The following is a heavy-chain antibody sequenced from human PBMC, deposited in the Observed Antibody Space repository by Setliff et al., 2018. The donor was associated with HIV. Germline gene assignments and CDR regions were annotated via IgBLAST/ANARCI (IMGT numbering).Heavy chain of an antibody. CDR2: INPSIVST. CDR3: ARGRGRYYDSRSYLDY. CDR1: GYKFTSYY. J-gene: IGHJ4*02. V-gene: IGHV1-46*01. D-gene: IGHD3-22*01. Sequence: ASVKVSCKASGYKFTSYYIHWVRQAPGQGLEWMGIINPSIVSTTYAEKFQGRVAMTRDTSTGTVYMELSSLKSEDTAVYYCARGRGRYYDSRSYLDYWGQGTLVTVSS.